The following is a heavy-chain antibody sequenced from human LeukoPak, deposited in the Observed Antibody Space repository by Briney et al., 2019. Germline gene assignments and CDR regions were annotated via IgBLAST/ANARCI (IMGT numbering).Heavy chain of an antibody. J-gene: IGHJ3*02. CDR1: GFTFSNYW. D-gene: IGHD3-10*01. V-gene: IGHV3-7*01. Sequence: GGSLRLSCEGSGFTFSNYWMTWVRQAPEKGLEWVANIKPSGSEKHYADSVEGRFTISRDNAKNSLYLQMDSLRAEDTAVYYCASPMTFVLRGVAGIDAFDIWGQGTMVTVSA. CDR3: ASPMTFVLRGVAGIDAFDI. CDR2: IKPSGSEK.